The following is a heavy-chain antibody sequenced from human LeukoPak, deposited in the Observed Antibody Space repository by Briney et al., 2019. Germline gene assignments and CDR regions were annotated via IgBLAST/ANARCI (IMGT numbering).Heavy chain of an antibody. V-gene: IGHV3-23*01. CDR3: AKVPDY. CDR1: GFTFSDYA. CDR2: ISNSGGNT. Sequence: AGGSLRLSCATSGFTFSDYAMSWVRQAPGKGLEWVSTISNSGGNTHYADSVMGRFTISRDNSKSTLYLQMNSLRAEDTAVYYCAKVPDYWGQGTLVTVSS. J-gene: IGHJ4*02.